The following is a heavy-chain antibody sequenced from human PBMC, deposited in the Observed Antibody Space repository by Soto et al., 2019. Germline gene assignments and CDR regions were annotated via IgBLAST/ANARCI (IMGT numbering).Heavy chain of an antibody. CDR2: IWYDGSNK. J-gene: IGHJ4*02. Sequence: GGSLRLSCAASGFTFSSYAMHWVRQAPGKGLEWVAVIWYDGSNKYYADSVKGRFTISRDNSKNTLYLQMNSLRAEDTAVYYCAKVTPTTTVVTPVDYWGQGTLVTVSS. CDR1: GFTFSSYA. V-gene: IGHV3-33*06. D-gene: IGHD4-17*01. CDR3: AKVTPTTTVVTPVDY.